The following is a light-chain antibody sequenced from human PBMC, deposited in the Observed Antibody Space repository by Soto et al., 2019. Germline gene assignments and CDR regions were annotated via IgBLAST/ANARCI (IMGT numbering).Light chain of an antibody. CDR3: QQRSNWGMYT. Sequence: EIVLTQSPATLSLSPGEKATLSCGASQTVSHYLAWFQQKPGQAPRLLISGVSKRATGIPGRFSGSGSGTDFTLTISSLEPEDFAVYYCQQRSNWGMYTFGQGTKLEIK. J-gene: IGKJ2*01. CDR2: GVS. CDR1: QTVSHY. V-gene: IGKV3-11*01.